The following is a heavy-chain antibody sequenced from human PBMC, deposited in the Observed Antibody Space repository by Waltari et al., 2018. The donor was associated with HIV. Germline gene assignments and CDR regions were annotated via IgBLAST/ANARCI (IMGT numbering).Heavy chain of an antibody. V-gene: IGHV1-18*01. CDR3: ARFFPTATTTGWYLDL. D-gene: IGHD4-17*01. CDR2: FNSYHGDT. Sequence: QVHLVQSGAELKKTGASVKLSCKASGYTFTNFGINWVRQDPGQGLEWMGWFNSYHGDTKDAQKFQDRVTMTTDTSTSTAYMELRILRSDDTAVYYCARFFPTATTTGWYLDLWGPGTLVTMSS. J-gene: IGHJ2*01. CDR1: GYTFTNFG.